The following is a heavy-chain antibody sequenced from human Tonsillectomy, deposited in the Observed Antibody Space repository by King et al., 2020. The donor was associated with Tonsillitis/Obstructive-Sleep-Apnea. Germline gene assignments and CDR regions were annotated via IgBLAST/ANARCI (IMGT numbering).Heavy chain of an antibody. CDR1: GFTFSSYG. D-gene: IGHD1-14*01. CDR2: ISSGGST. J-gene: IGHJ3*02. Sequence: VQLVESGGGLVQPGGSLRLSCSASGFTFSSYGMHWARQAPGKGLEYVSGISSGGSTYYSASVKGSFTISRDTSKNTLYLQMSSLVAEDTAVYYFVTMWYRNNDAFDIWGQGTMVTVSS. CDR3: VTMWYRNNDAFDI. V-gene: IGHV3-64D*08.